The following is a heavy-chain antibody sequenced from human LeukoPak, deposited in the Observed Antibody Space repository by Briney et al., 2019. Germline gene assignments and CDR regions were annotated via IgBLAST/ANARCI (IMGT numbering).Heavy chain of an antibody. J-gene: IGHJ4*02. V-gene: IGHV4-39*07. CDR3: ARDWNPFDY. D-gene: IGHD1-1*01. CDR2: INHSGST. Sequence: PSETLSLTCTVSGGSISSGSYYWSWIRQPPGKGLEWIGEINHSGSTNYNPSLKSRVTISVDTSKNQFSLKLSSVTAADTAVYYCARDWNPFDYWGQGTLVTVSS. CDR1: GGSISSGSYY.